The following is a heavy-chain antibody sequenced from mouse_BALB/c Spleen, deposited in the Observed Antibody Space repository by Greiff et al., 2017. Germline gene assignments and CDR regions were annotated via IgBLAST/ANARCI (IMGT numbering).Heavy chain of an antibody. CDR1: GYTFTSYY. V-gene: IGHV1S56*01. J-gene: IGHJ4*01. Sequence: LQESGPELVKPGASVKMSCKASGYTFTSYYIHWVKQRPGQGLEWIGWIYPGDGSTKYNEKFKGKTTLTADKSSSTAYMLLSSLTSEDSAIYFCARDITTNAMDYWGQGTSVTVSS. CDR3: ARDITTNAMDY. D-gene: IGHD1-2*01. CDR2: IYPGDGST.